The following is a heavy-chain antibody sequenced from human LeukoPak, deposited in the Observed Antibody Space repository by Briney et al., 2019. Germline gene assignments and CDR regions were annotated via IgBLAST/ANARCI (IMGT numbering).Heavy chain of an antibody. CDR2: IYYTGST. Sequence: SETLSLTCTVSGGSISSSSYYWGWIRQPPGKGLEWIGSIYYTGSTYYNPSLKSRVTISVDKSKNQFSLKLNSATAADTAVYYCARHRSKWLQSSFDYWGQGTLVTVSS. CDR3: ARHRSKWLQSSFDY. D-gene: IGHD5-24*01. CDR1: GGSISSSSYY. J-gene: IGHJ4*02. V-gene: IGHV4-39*01.